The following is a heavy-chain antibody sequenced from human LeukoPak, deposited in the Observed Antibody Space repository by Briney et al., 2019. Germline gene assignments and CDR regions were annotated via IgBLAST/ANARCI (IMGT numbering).Heavy chain of an antibody. D-gene: IGHD6-19*01. Sequence: GGSLRLSCAASGFTFSSYAMTWVRQAPGKGLEWVSVISGSGGSTYYADSVKGRFTISRDNSKNTLYLQMNSLRAEDTAVYYCTRDQWLVRSRYMDVWGKGTTVTVSS. CDR3: TRDQWLVRSRYMDV. CDR2: ISGSGGST. J-gene: IGHJ6*03. V-gene: IGHV3-23*01. CDR1: GFTFSSYA.